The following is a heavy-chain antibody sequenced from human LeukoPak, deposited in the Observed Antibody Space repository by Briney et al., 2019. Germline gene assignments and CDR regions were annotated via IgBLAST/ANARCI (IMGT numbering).Heavy chain of an antibody. CDR1: GFTFSSYE. J-gene: IGHJ6*03. D-gene: IGHD5-18*01. Sequence: GGSLRLSCAASGFTFSSYEMNWVRQAPGKGLEWVSYISSSGSTIYYADSVRGRFTISRDNAKNSLYLQMDSLRADDTAVYYCARMSTAMVNGLNYYYYMDAWGKGTTVTISS. CDR2: ISSSGSTI. CDR3: ARMSTAMVNGLNYYYYMDA. V-gene: IGHV3-48*03.